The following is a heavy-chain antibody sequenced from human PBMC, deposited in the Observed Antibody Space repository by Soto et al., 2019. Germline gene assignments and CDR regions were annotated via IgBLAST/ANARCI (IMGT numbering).Heavy chain of an antibody. CDR3: ARDGPGTLYGMDV. CDR1: GYAFTSYG. D-gene: IGHD1-1*01. V-gene: IGHV1-3*01. Sequence: VSVKVSCKASGYAFTSYGISWVRQAPGQGLEWMGWINAGNGNTKYSQKFQGRVTITRDTSASTAYMELSSLRSEDTAVYYCARDGPGTLYGMDVWGQGTTVTVSS. J-gene: IGHJ6*02. CDR2: INAGNGNT.